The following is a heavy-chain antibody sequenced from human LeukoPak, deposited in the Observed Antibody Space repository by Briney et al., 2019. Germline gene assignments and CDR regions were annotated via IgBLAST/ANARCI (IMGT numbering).Heavy chain of an antibody. CDR1: GYSISSGYC. V-gene: IGHV4-38-2*02. D-gene: IGHD4-11*01. J-gene: IGHJ6*03. CDR3: ARGYDYRGYFFYYYMDF. CDR2: IYQSGNT. Sequence: SETLSLTCTVSGYSISSGYCWGLIRQPPRKGLEWIGSIYQSGNTYYNPSLKSRVIISMDTSKNQFSLKLSSVTAADTAVYYCARGYDYRGYFFYYYMDFWGKGTTVTVSS.